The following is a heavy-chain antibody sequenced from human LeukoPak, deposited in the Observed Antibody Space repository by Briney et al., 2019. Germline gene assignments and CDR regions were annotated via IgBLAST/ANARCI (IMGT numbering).Heavy chain of an antibody. CDR1: GFTFSSYG. CDR2: IWYDGSNK. J-gene: IGHJ4*02. Sequence: GRSLRLSCAASGFTFSSYGMHWVRQAPGKGLEWVAVIWYDGSNKYYADSMKGRFTISRDNSKNTLYLQMNSLRAEDTAVYYCARGKLYYFDYWGQGTLVTVSS. D-gene: IGHD1-1*01. V-gene: IGHV3-33*01. CDR3: ARGKLYYFDY.